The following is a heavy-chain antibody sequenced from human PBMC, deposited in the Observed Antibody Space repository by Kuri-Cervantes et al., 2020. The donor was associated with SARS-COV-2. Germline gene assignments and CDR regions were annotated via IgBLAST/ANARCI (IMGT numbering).Heavy chain of an antibody. CDR1: GLTFSSYG. J-gene: IGHJ4*02. V-gene: IGHV3-30*18. CDR2: ISYDGSNK. D-gene: IGHD6-19*01. Sequence: GESLKISCAASGLTFSSYGMHWVRQAPGKGLEWVAVISYDGSNKDYADSVKGRFTISRDNSKNTLCLQMNSLRAEDTAVYYCAKDRLTVAGWGLPDPLYYFDYWGQGALVTVSS. CDR3: AKDRLTVAGWGLPDPLYYFDY.